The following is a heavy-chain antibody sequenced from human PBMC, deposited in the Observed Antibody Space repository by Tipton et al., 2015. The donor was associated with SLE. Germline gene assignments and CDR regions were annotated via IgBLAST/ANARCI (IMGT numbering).Heavy chain of an antibody. CDR1: GGSISPYY. D-gene: IGHD3-3*01. J-gene: IGHJ3*02. V-gene: IGHV4-59*08. Sequence: TLSLTCTVSGGSISPYYRSWVRQPPGKGLEWIGYVYYSGSTMYNSSLRSRVTMAVDTSKNQFSLRMTSVTAADTAVYYCARTRDYDFWGHRLPEAFDIWGQGTKVTVSS. CDR3: ARTRDYDFWGHRLPEAFDI. CDR2: VYYSGST.